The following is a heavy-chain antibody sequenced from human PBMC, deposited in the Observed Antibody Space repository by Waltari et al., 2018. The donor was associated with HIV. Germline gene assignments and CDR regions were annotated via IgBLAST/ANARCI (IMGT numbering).Heavy chain of an antibody. CDR2: GYFGGSS. CDR1: GDSMRGYY. V-gene: IGHV4-59*12. Sequence: QVQLQESGPGLVKPSETLSLTCTVSGDSMRGYYWSWIRQPPGKGLEWMVYGYFGGSSNYHPSLRSRVTISLDTSSNQFSLTVNSVSAADTAIYYCARGDSNGYYFDYWGQGTLVTVSS. CDR3: ARGDSNGYYFDY. D-gene: IGHD3-22*01. J-gene: IGHJ4*02.